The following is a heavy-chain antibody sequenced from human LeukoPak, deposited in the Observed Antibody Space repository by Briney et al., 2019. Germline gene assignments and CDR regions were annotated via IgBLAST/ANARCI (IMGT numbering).Heavy chain of an antibody. V-gene: IGHV1-2*02. Sequence: ASVKVSCTASEYTFTGNYLTWLRQAPGQGFECMGWINPITGGTKFAQQFQGRVTMTRDTYISTVYMELTGLISDDTAVYYCARGGATVVNTRADWFDAWGQGTLVTVSS. CDR3: ARGGATVVNTRADWFDA. D-gene: IGHD2-2*01. CDR1: EYTFTGNY. J-gene: IGHJ5*02. CDR2: INPITGGT.